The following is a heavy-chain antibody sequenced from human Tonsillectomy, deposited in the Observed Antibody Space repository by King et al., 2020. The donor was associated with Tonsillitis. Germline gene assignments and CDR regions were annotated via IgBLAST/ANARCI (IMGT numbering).Heavy chain of an antibody. V-gene: IGHV1-2*02. J-gene: IGHJ6*02. CDR3: ARGGSSSSLNYYYGMDV. Sequence: VQLVESGAEVKKPGASVKVSCKASGYSFTDYYMHWVRQAPGQGLEWMGWINPNSGGTNYAQKFQGRVTMTRDTSMSTAYMELSRLRSDDTAVYYCARGGSSSSLNYYYGMDVWGQGTTVTVSS. CDR2: INPNSGGT. D-gene: IGHD6-13*01. CDR1: GYSFTDYY.